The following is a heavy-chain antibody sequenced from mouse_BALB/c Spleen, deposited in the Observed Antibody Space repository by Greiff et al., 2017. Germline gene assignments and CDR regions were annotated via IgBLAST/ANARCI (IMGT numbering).Heavy chain of an antibody. CDR1: GFAFSSYD. CDR2: ISSGGGST. J-gene: IGHJ4*01. D-gene: IGHD2-4*01. Sequence: EVKLVESGGGLVKPGGSLKLSCAASGFAFSSYDMSWVRQTPEKRLEWVAYISSGGGSTYYPDSVKGRFTISRDNAKNTLYLQMSSLKSEDTAMYYCTREDDYDEGGYYYAMDYWGQGTSVTVSS. V-gene: IGHV5-12-1*01. CDR3: TREDDYDEGGYYYAMDY.